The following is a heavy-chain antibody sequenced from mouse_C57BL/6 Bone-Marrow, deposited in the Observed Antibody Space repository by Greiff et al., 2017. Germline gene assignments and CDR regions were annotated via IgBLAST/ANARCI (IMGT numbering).Heavy chain of an antibody. D-gene: IGHD1-1*01. CDR2: ISDGGSYT. J-gene: IGHJ1*03. Sequence: EVMLVESGGGLVKPGGSLKLSCAASGFTFSSYAMSWVRQTPEKRLEWVATISDGGSYTYYPDNVKGRFTITRDNAKNNLYLQMSHLKSEDTAMYYCARAVVAPVWYFDVWGTGTTVTVSS. V-gene: IGHV5-4*03. CDR1: GFTFSSYA. CDR3: ARAVVAPVWYFDV.